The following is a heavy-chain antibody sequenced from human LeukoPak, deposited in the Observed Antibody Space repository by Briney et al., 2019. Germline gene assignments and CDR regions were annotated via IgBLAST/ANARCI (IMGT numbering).Heavy chain of an antibody. Sequence: ASVKVSCKASVYTFTSYYMHWVRQAPGQGLEWMGILNPSGGSTSYAQKFQGRVTMTRDTSTSSVYMELSSLRSEDTAVYYCARVSDVLTGYYPLDYWGQGTLVTVSS. D-gene: IGHD3-9*01. CDR1: VYTFTSYY. CDR2: LNPSGGST. V-gene: IGHV1-46*01. J-gene: IGHJ4*02. CDR3: ARVSDVLTGYYPLDY.